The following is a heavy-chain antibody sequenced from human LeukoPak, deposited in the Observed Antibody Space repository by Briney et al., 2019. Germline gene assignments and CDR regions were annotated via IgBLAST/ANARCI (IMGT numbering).Heavy chain of an antibody. CDR2: IWYDGSNK. J-gene: IGHJ4*02. D-gene: IGHD4-23*01. Sequence: PGGSLRLSCAASGFTFGSYGMHWVRQAPGKGLEWVAIIWYDGSNKYYADSVKGRFTISRDNSKNTLYLQMNSLRAEGTAVYYCARDPYGDNSEPLDYWGQGTLVTVSS. CDR1: GFTFGSYG. V-gene: IGHV3-33*01. CDR3: ARDPYGDNSEPLDY.